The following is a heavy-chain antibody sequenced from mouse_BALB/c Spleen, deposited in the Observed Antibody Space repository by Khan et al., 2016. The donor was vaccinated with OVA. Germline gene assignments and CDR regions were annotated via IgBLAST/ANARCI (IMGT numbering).Heavy chain of an antibody. J-gene: IGHJ2*01. CDR2: ITSGGSYT. V-gene: IGHV5-6-4*01. D-gene: IGHD1-1*01. CDR3: TRDSNYYGSSFYFDY. Sequence: EVELVESGGGLVKPGGSLRLSCEASGFTFSSYSMSWVRQTPEKRLEWVATITSGGSYTYYPDSVQGRFTISRDTAKNTLYLQMSSLKSEDTASYYCTRDSNYYGSSFYFDYWGQGTTLTVSS. CDR1: GFTFSSYS.